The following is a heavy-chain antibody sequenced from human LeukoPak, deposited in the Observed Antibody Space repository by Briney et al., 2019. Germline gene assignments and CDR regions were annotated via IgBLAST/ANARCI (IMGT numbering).Heavy chain of an antibody. V-gene: IGHV4-30-2*01. Sequence: PSETLSLTCAVSGGSISIGGYSWSWVRQPPGKGLGWIGYIYHSGSTYYNPSLKSRVTISVDRSKNQFSLKLSSVTAADTAVYYCASGGNYYDSSGYFRFVFDYWGQGTLVTVSS. D-gene: IGHD3-22*01. CDR1: GGSISIGGYS. CDR2: IYHSGST. CDR3: ASGGNYYDSSGYFRFVFDY. J-gene: IGHJ4*02.